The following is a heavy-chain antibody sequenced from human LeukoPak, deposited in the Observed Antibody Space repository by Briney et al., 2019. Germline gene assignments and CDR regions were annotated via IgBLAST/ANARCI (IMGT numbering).Heavy chain of an antibody. Sequence: GASVKVSCKASGYTFTNYYIHWVRQAPGQGLEWMGIINPSGGGTRYAQKFQDRVTMTRDTSTSTVYMELSSLRSEDTAVYYRATGSSGWVRYFDYWGQGTLVTVSS. CDR2: INPSGGGT. V-gene: IGHV1-46*01. CDR3: ATGSSGWVRYFDY. D-gene: IGHD6-19*01. J-gene: IGHJ4*02. CDR1: GYTFTNYY.